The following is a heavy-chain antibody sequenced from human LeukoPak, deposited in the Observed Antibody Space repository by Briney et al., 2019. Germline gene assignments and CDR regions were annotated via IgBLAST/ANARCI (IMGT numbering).Heavy chain of an antibody. V-gene: IGHV3-74*01. CDR2: MNSDGSST. Sequence: PGGSLRLSCADSGFTSSNYWMYWVRQAPGKGLVWVSHMNSDGSSTTYADSVKGRFTIPRDNAKNTLYLQMNSLRAEDTAVYYCARVRWDTVMGFDYWGQGTLVTVSS. D-gene: IGHD5-18*01. CDR1: GFTSSNYW. J-gene: IGHJ4*02. CDR3: ARVRWDTVMGFDY.